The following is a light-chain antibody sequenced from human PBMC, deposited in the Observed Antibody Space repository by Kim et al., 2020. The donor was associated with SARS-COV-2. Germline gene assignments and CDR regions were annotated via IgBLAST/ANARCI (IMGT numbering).Light chain of an antibody. CDR2: DAS. Sequence: ASVGDRVTITCRASQAIIDYLACFQQKPGEAPKSLMSDASTLQPGVPSRFSGSGSGTDFTLIIDNLQPEDFATYYCQQFKSYPFTFGPGTKVDIK. CDR1: QAIIDY. CDR3: QQFKSYPFT. V-gene: IGKV1-16*01. J-gene: IGKJ3*01.